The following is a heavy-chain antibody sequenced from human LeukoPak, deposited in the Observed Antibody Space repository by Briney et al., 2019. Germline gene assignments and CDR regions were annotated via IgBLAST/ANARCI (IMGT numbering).Heavy chain of an antibody. J-gene: IGHJ6*03. CDR3: AKGGWYYGSGGYMDV. CDR1: GFTFSSYG. D-gene: IGHD3-10*01. CDR2: IRYDGSNK. V-gene: IGHV3-30*02. Sequence: GGSLRLSCAASGFTFSSYGMHWVRQAPGKGLEWVAFIRYDGSNKYYADSVKGRFTISRDNSKNTLYLQMNSLRAEDTAVYYCAKGGWYYGSGGYMDVWGKGTTVTISS.